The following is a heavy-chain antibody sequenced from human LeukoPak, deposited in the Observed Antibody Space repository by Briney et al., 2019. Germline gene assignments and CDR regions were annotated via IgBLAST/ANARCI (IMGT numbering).Heavy chain of an antibody. CDR3: VSHIVVVTAIRYYAMDV. CDR2: ITTSSSYI. D-gene: IGHD2-2*01. CDR1: GFSFGSYD. J-gene: IGHJ6*02. V-gene: IGHV3-21*01. Sequence: GGSLRLSCAASGFSFGSYDMNRVRQAPGKGLEWVSSITTSSSYIYYADSVKGRFTVSRDNAKNSLYLQMNSLRAEDTAVYYCVSHIVVVTAIRYYAMDVWGQGTTVTVSS.